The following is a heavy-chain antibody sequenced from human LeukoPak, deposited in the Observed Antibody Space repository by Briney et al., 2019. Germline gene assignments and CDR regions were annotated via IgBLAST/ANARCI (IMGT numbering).Heavy chain of an antibody. CDR3: ARDLGSGWYRPLYGMDV. D-gene: IGHD6-19*01. CDR1: GFTVSSNY. CDR2: IYSGGST. Sequence: PGGSLRLSCAASGFTVSSNYMSWVRQAPGKGLEWVSVIYSGGSTYYADSVKGRFTISRDNSKNTLYLQMNSLRAEDTAVYYCARDLGSGWYRPLYGMDVWGQGTTVTVSS. V-gene: IGHV3-53*01. J-gene: IGHJ6*02.